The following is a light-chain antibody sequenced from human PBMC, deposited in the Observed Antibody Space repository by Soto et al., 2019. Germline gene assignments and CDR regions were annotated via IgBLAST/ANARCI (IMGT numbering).Light chain of an antibody. CDR2: DVN. Sequence: QSVLTQPASVSGSPGQSIAVSCTGTSSDVGAYNYVSWYQHHPGKVPKLIIYDVNNRPSGVSDRFSGSKSGDTASLTISGLQPEDEADYYCSSFTTSGNYVFGSGTKVTGL. CDR1: SSDVGAYNY. CDR3: SSFTTSGNYV. V-gene: IGLV2-14*03. J-gene: IGLJ1*01.